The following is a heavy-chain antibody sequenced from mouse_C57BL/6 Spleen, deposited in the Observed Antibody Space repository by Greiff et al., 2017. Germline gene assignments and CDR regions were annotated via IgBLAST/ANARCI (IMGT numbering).Heavy chain of an antibody. CDR3: SRADYYYAMDY. J-gene: IGHJ4*01. Sequence: QVQLKQSGAELMKPGASVKLSCKATGYTFTGYWIEWVKQRPGHGLEWLGEILPGSGSTNYNEKFKGKATFTADTSSNTTYMQLSSLTTEDSAIYYCSRADYYYAMDYWGQGTSVTVSS. CDR1: GYTFTGYW. V-gene: IGHV1-9*01. CDR2: ILPGSGST. D-gene: IGHD2-4*01.